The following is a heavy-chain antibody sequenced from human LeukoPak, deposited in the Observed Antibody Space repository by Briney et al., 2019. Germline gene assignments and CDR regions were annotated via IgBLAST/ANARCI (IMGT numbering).Heavy chain of an antibody. V-gene: IGHV1-69*13. J-gene: IGHJ5*02. Sequence: SVKVSCKASGGTFSSYAISWVRQAPGQGLEWMGGIIPIFGTANYAQKFQGRVTITADESTSTAYMELSSLRAEDTAVYYCAGGGGVGFGEHMGNWFDPWGQGTLVTVSS. D-gene: IGHD3-10*01. CDR3: AGGGGVGFGEHMGNWFDP. CDR1: GGTFSSYA. CDR2: IIPIFGTA.